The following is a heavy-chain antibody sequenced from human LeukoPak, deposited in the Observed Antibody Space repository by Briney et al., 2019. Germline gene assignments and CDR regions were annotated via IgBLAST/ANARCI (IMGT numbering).Heavy chain of an antibody. J-gene: IGHJ4*02. CDR2: ISSSSSFR. V-gene: IGHV3-48*01. Sequence: GGSLRLSCATSGFTFSNYEMNWVRQAPGKGLEWVSYISSSSSFRYYADSVKGRFTISRDNAKNSLYLQMNSLRAEDTAVYYCRGVRGGTEADYWGQGTLVIVSS. CDR3: RGVRGGTEADY. D-gene: IGHD3-10*01. CDR1: GFTFSNYE.